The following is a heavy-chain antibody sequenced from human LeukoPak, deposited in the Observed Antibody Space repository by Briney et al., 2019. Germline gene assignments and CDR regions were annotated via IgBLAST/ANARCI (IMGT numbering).Heavy chain of an antibody. CDR3: ARGPHSGRYYYSFDF. V-gene: IGHV4-59*01. J-gene: IGHJ4*02. CDR1: GRFISSYY. CDR2: IYYSGST. Sequence: SETVSLTCNVSGRFISSYYSSWIRHPPGKGLEWIAYIYYSGSTNYNPSLKSRVTMSVDTSKNQFPLKLNAVTAAGTAVYYCARGPHSGRYYYSFDFWGQGTLVTVSS. D-gene: IGHD3-22*01.